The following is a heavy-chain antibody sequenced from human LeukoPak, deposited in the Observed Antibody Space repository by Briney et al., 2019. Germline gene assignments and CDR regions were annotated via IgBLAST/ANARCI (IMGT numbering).Heavy chain of an antibody. J-gene: IGHJ4*02. V-gene: IGHV3-74*01. CDR2: IDLDGTTT. CDR3: AKLVEWELLTPPPFDY. CDR1: GFIFTNYW. D-gene: IGHD1-26*01. Sequence: GGSLRLSCVASGFIFTNYWMHWVRQVPGQGLVWVSRIDLDGTTTLYADSVKGRFTISRDNSKNTLYLQMNSLRAEDTAVYYCAKLVEWELLTPPPFDYWGQGTLVTVSS.